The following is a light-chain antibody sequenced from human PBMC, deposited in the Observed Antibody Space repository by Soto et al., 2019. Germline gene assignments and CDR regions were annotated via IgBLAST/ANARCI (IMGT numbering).Light chain of an antibody. Sequence: DIQMTQSPSSLSASVGDRVTITRRASQSISSYLNWYQQKPGKAPKLLIYAASSLQSGVPSRFSGSGSGTDFTLTISSLQHEDFATYYCQQSYSTPYTFGQGTKVDIK. V-gene: IGKV1-39*01. CDR1: QSISSY. J-gene: IGKJ2*01. CDR3: QQSYSTPYT. CDR2: AAS.